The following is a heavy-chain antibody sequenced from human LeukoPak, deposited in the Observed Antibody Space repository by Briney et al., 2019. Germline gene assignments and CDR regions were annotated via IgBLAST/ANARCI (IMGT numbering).Heavy chain of an antibody. J-gene: IGHJ4*02. Sequence: ASVKVSCKASGYTFTGYYMHWVRQAPGQGLEWMGWINPNSGGTNYAQKLQGRVTMTTDTSTSTAYMELRSLRSDDTAVYYCARGPYYDFWSGYYKYYFDYWGQGTLVTVSS. CDR2: INPNSGGT. CDR1: GYTFTGYY. D-gene: IGHD3-3*01. V-gene: IGHV1-2*02. CDR3: ARGPYYDFWSGYYKYYFDY.